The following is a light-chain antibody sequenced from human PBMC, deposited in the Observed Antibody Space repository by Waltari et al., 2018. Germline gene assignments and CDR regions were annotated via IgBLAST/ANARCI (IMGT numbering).Light chain of an antibody. CDR2: ANY. V-gene: IGLV1-44*01. CDR1: SSNIGINP. Sequence: QSVLTQPPLASGTPGPRVTISCSGNSSNIGINPSLLYQQLPGTAPKLLIYANYHRPSGVPDRFSASKSDTSASLAISGLQSEDEADYFCATWDDSLNGRVFGGGTKLAVL. J-gene: IGLJ3*02. CDR3: ATWDDSLNGRV.